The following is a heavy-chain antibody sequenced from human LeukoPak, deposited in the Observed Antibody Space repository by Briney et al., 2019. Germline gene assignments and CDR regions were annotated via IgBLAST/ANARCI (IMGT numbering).Heavy chain of an antibody. V-gene: IGHV1-2*02. Sequence: SVKVSRKASGYTFTGYYMHWVRQAPGQRPEWMGWINPNSGGTNYAQKFQGRVTMTRDTSISTAYMELSRLRSDDTAVYYCARDVWSGYWYFDYWGQGTLVTVSS. CDR1: GYTFTGYY. J-gene: IGHJ4*02. CDR3: ARDVWSGYWYFDY. D-gene: IGHD3-3*01. CDR2: INPNSGGT.